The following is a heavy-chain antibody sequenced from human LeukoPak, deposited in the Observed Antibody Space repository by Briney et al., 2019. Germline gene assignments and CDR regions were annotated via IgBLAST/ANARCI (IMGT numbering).Heavy chain of an antibody. Sequence: ASAKVSCKASGYTFTSYYMHWVRQAPGQGLEWMGIINPSGGSTSYAQKFQGRVTMTRDTSTSTVYMELSSLRSEDTAVYYCAREGAAAAKDNWFDPWGQGTLVTVSS. CDR3: AREGAAAAKDNWFDP. D-gene: IGHD6-13*01. CDR1: GYTFTSYY. J-gene: IGHJ5*02. CDR2: INPSGGST. V-gene: IGHV1-46*01.